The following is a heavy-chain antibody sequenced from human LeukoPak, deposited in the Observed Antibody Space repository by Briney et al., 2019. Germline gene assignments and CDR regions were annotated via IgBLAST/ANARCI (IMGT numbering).Heavy chain of an antibody. CDR1: GFTVSSNY. CDR2: ITNNGTTI. D-gene: IGHD6-19*01. CDR3: ARDQWLAYYYHGMDV. Sequence: GGSLRLSCVASGFTVSSNYMSWVRQAPGKGLEWVSYITNNGTTIYYADSVKGRFTISRDNAENSLYLQMNSQRAEDTAIYYCARDQWLAYYYHGMDVWGQGTTVTVSS. J-gene: IGHJ6*02. V-gene: IGHV3-11*04.